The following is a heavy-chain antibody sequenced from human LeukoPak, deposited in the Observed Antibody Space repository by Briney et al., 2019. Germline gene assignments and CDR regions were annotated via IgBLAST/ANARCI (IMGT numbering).Heavy chain of an antibody. CDR1: VFIFRNYW. CDR3: ARDFAGDRDY. V-gene: IGHV3-74*01. Sequence: GGSLRLSCAASVFIFRNYWMHWVRQAPWKGLVWVARINQNGITTTYTDSVKGRFTISRDNAKNTLYLQMNSLRAEDTAVYYCARDFAGDRDYWGQGTLVTVSS. D-gene: IGHD4-17*01. J-gene: IGHJ4*02. CDR2: INQNGITT.